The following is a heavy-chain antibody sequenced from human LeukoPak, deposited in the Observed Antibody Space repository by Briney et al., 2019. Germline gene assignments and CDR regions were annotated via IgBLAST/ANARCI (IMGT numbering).Heavy chain of an antibody. CDR1: GFTFRSLG. CDR2: LHKDGSRD. J-gene: IGHJ4*02. D-gene: IGHD5-18*01. CDR3: ARDPSGRSSGFVDY. V-gene: IGHV3-30*02. Sequence: GGSLRLSCAVSGFTFRSLGMHWVRQAPGKGLEWVAFLHKDGSRDYYADSVKGRFTISRDTSTNTLYLQMNSLRVEDTAVYYCARDPSGRSSGFVDYWGQGTLVTVSS.